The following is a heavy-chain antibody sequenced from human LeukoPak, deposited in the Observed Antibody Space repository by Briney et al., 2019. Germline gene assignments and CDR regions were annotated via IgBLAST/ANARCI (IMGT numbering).Heavy chain of an antibody. D-gene: IGHD6-19*01. CDR2: MDYSGST. CDR1: GGSVSSGSYY. CDR3: ARLPYSSGWYVY. Sequence: SETLSLTCTVSGGSVSSGSYYWNWIRQPPGKGLEWIGYMDYSGSTNYNPSLESRVTISVDTSKNQFSLKLSSVTASDTAVYYCARLPYSSGWYVYWGQGILVTVSS. J-gene: IGHJ4*02. V-gene: IGHV4-61*01.